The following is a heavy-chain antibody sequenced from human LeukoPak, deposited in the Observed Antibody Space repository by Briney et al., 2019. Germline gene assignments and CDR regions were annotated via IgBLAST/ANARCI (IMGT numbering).Heavy chain of an antibody. CDR2: ITEDSSYI. CDR1: GFTFSNSA. D-gene: IGHD3-16*02. V-gene: IGHV3-21*01. CDR3: ARHRTASDY. Sequence: GGSLRLSCAASGFTFSNSAMSWVRQAPGKGLEWVSSITEDSSYIYYADSVKGRFTISRDNAKNSLSLQMNSLRAEDTAVYYCARHRTASDYWGQGTLVTVSS. J-gene: IGHJ4*02.